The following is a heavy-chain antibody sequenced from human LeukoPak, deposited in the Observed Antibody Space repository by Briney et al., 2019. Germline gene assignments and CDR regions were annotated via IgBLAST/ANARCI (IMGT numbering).Heavy chain of an antibody. CDR3: ASSLAVAGRTGYYYYGMDV. J-gene: IGHJ6*02. CDR2: FDPEDGET. V-gene: IGHV1-24*01. CDR1: GYTLTELS. Sequence: ASVKVSCKVSGYTLTELSMHWVRQAPGKGLEWMGGFDPEDGETIYAQKFQGRVTITADESTSTAYMELSSLRSEDTAVYYCASSLAVAGRTGYYYYGMDVWGQGTTVTVS. D-gene: IGHD6-19*01.